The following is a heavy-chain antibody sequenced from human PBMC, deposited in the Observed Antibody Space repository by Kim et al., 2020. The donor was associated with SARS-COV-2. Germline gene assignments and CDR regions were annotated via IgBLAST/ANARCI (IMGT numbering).Heavy chain of an antibody. Sequence: SETRSLTCTVSVGSINSYYWSWIRQSPGKGLEWIGYIYYSGSTSYNPSLKSQVTISVDTSKNQFSLKLSSVTAADTAVYYCARSRESYPIDYWGQGTLVT. CDR2: IYYSGST. V-gene: IGHV4-59*01. CDR1: VGSINSYY. J-gene: IGHJ4*02. D-gene: IGHD1-26*01. CDR3: ARSRESYPIDY.